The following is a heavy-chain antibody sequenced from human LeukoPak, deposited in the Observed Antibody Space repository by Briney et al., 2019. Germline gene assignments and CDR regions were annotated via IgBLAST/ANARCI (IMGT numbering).Heavy chain of an antibody. CDR1: GFTFSSYG. Sequence: GGSLRLSCAASGFTFSSYGMHWVRQAPGKGLEWVAFIRYDGSNKYYADSVKGRFTISRDNSKNTLYLQMNSLRAEDTAVYYCAKAYSSSWYPGSYYYYYYMDVWGKGTTVTISS. J-gene: IGHJ6*03. CDR2: IRYDGSNK. D-gene: IGHD6-13*01. CDR3: AKAYSSSWYPGSYYYYYYMDV. V-gene: IGHV3-30*02.